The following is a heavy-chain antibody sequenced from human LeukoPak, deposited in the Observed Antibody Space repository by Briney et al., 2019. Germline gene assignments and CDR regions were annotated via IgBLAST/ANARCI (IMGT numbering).Heavy chain of an antibody. CDR3: ARDGGGTSRPFDY. CDR1: GGSLSSYF. D-gene: IGHD2-2*01. V-gene: IGHV4-59*01. Sequence: SETLSLTCTVSGGSLSSYFWSWIRQPPGKGLEWIGNIYSTGGTSYNPSLKSRVTISVYTSKKQFSLRVSSVTAADTAVYYCARDGGGTSRPFDYWGQGTPVTVSS. J-gene: IGHJ4*02. CDR2: IYSTGGT.